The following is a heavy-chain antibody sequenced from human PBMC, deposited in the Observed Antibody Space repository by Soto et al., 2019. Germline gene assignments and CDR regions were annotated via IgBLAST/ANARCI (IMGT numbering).Heavy chain of an antibody. V-gene: IGHV5-51*01. CDR3: XTRRTDFWSGYPDYGMDV. CDR1: GYSFTSYW. CDR2: IYPFYSDT. J-gene: IGHJ6*02. Sequence: PGESLKISCKGSGYSFTSYWIFWVRQMPVKGLEFMGIIYPFYSDTRYSPSFQGHVTISSYNSISTSYLQLISLKASYTAMYYCXTRRTDFWSGYPDYGMDVWGQGTTVTVSS. D-gene: IGHD3-3*01.